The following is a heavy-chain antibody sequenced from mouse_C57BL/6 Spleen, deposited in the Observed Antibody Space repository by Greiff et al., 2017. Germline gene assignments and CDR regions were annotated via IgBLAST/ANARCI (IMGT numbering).Heavy chain of an antibody. CDR3: ARSNYYGSSYWFAY. CDR2: IDPSDSET. V-gene: IGHV1-52*01. Sequence: QVPLQQPGAELVRPGSSVKLSCKASGYTFTSYWMHWVKQRPIQGLEWIGNIDPSDSETHYNQKFKDKATLTVDKSSSTAYMQLSSLTSEDSAVYYCARSNYYGSSYWFAYWGQGTLVTVSA. J-gene: IGHJ3*01. D-gene: IGHD1-1*01. CDR1: GYTFTSYW.